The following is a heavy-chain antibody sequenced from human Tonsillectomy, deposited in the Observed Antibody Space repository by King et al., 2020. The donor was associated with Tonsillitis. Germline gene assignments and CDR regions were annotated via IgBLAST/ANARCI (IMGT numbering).Heavy chain of an antibody. J-gene: IGHJ3*02. CDR3: ARGSSSWYSGAFDI. V-gene: IGHV4-61*02. D-gene: IGHD6-13*01. Sequence: QLQESGPGLVKPSQTLSLTCTVSGGSISSGSYYWSWIRQPAGKGLEWIGRIYTSGSTNYNPSLKSRVTISVDTSKNQFSLKLSSGTAADTAVYYCARGSSSWYSGAFDIWGQGTMVTVSS. CDR1: GGSISSGSYY. CDR2: IYTSGST.